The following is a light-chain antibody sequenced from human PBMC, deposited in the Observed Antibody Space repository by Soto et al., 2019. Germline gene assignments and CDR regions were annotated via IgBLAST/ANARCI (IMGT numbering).Light chain of an antibody. V-gene: IGKV3-20*01. J-gene: IGKJ5*01. Sequence: EIVLTQSLGTLSLSPGERATLSCRASQSVTSSYLAWYQQKPGQAPRLLIYGASSRATGIPDRFSGSGSGTEFTLTINSLQSDDFAVYFCQQYNSWPPITFGQGTRLQIE. CDR2: GAS. CDR3: QQYNSWPPIT. CDR1: QSVTSSY.